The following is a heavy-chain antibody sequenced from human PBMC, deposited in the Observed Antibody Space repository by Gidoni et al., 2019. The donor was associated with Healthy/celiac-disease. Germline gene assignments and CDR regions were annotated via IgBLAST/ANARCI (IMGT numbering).Heavy chain of an antibody. CDR2: ISGSGGST. CDR1: GFTFSSYA. D-gene: IGHD2-2*01. J-gene: IGHJ1*01. CDR3: AKALDCSSTSCYDFQH. Sequence: EVQLVESGGGLVQPGGSLRLSCAASGFTFSSYAMSWVRQAPGKGLEWVSAISGSGGSTYYADSVKGRFTISRDNSKNTLYLQMNSLRAEDTAVYYCAKALDCSSTSCYDFQHWGQGTLVTVSS. V-gene: IGHV3-23*04.